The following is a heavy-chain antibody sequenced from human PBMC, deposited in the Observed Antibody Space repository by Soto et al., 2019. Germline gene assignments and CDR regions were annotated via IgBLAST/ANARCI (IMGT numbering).Heavy chain of an antibody. V-gene: IGHV4-61*01. J-gene: IGHJ6*02. D-gene: IGHD2-8*01. CDR1: GVPVSSGSYY. CDR2: VYYSGNT. CDR3: AREIMGARYGLDV. Sequence: SETLSLTCTVSGVPVSSGSYYWSWIRQLPGKGLEWIGYVYYSGNTNYNPSLKSRVTISIDTSDNQFSLKLTSMTAADTAVYYCAREIMGARYGLDVWGQGTTVTVSS.